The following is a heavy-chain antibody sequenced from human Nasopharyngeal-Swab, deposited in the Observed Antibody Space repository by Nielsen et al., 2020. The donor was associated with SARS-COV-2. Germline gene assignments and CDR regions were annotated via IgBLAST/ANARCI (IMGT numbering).Heavy chain of an antibody. CDR2: TYYGSKRYT. Sequence: LRLSCAISGASVSSTSTGWNWIRQSPSRGLEWLGRTYYGSKRYTDYAVSVKSRITINADTSKNQFSLQLNSVNPEDTAVYYCARGYLKSGMDVWGQGNTVTVSS. D-gene: IGHD1-1*01. V-gene: IGHV6-1*01. CDR3: ARGYLKSGMDV. J-gene: IGHJ6*02. CDR1: GASVSSTSTG.